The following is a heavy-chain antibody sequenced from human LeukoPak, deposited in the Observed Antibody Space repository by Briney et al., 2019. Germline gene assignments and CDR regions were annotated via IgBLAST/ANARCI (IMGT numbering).Heavy chain of an antibody. D-gene: IGHD3-16*01. CDR1: GFTFTTYG. CDR3: AKEVITFGGVIDY. CDR2: ISGSGDGT. Sequence: GSLRLSCAASGFTFTTYGMSWVRRAPGKGREWVSGISGSGDGTYYADSVKGRFTISRDNSRDTLYLQMNSLRAGDTAVYYCAKEVITFGGVIDYWGQGTLVTVSS. J-gene: IGHJ4*02. V-gene: IGHV3-23*01.